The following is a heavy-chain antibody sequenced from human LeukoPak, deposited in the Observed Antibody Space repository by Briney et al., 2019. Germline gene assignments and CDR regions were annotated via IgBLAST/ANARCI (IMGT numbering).Heavy chain of an antibody. D-gene: IGHD2-15*01. Sequence: GGSLRLSCAASGFTFSSYAMSWVRQAPGKGLEWVSAISSSGGSTYYADSVKGRFTISRDNSKNTLYLQMNSLRAEDTAVYYCAKDGYCSGGSCYSSWFDPWGQGTLVTVSS. CDR1: GFTFSSYA. CDR2: ISSSGGST. CDR3: AKDGYCSGGSCYSSWFDP. V-gene: IGHV3-23*01. J-gene: IGHJ5*02.